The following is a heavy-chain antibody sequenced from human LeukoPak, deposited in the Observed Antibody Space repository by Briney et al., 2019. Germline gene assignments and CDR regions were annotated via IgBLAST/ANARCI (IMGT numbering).Heavy chain of an antibody. CDR1: GGSISSSSYY. CDR3: ARQGLSAAGNFDY. Sequence: SETLSLTCTVSGGSISSSSYYWGWIRQPPGKGLEWIGSIYYSGSTYYNPSLKSRVTVSVDTSKNQFSLKLSSMTAADTAVYFCARQGLSAAGNFDYWGQGTLVTVSS. V-gene: IGHV4-39*01. CDR2: IYYSGST. D-gene: IGHD6-13*01. J-gene: IGHJ4*02.